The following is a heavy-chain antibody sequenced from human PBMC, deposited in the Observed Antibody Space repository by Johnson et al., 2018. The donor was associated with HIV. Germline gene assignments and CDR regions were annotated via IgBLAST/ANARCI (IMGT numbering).Heavy chain of an antibody. CDR2: MSGSGGGT. CDR1: GFTFSSYG. J-gene: IGHJ3*01. V-gene: IGHV3-NL1*01. Sequence: QVRLVESGGGVLQPAGSLTLSSATSGFTFSSYGVPWVRQAPGKGLEWVSAMSGSGGGTYYADSVTGRFTISRDNATTSLFLRMNSLKADDSAIYFCARDASPWGGEYVGYAFDLWGQGTVVTVSS. CDR3: ARDASPWGGEYVGYAFDL. D-gene: IGHD4-17*01.